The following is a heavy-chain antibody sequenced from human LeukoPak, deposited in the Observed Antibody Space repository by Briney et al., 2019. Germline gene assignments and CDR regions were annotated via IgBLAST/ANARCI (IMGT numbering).Heavy chain of an antibody. D-gene: IGHD5-18*01. CDR3: ARDLAYSRLDY. V-gene: IGHV3-7*01. J-gene: IGHJ4*02. Sequence: GGSLRLSCAVSGLTFSSSWMDWVRQAPRKGLGWVASINPDGNKKYSADSVKGRFTISRDNAENSLYLQMNSLRVEDTAFYYCARDLAYSRLDYWGQGMLVTVSS. CDR1: GLTFSSSW. CDR2: INPDGNKK.